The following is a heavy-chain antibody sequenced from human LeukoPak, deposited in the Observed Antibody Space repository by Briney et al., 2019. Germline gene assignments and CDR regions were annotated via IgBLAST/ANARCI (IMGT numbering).Heavy chain of an antibody. V-gene: IGHV4-39*01. J-gene: IGHJ4*02. CDR1: GGSISSSNYY. D-gene: IGHD3-22*01. Sequence: SSETLCLTCTVSGGSISSSNYYWGWIRQPPGKGLEWIGSIYYSGSTYYNPPLKSRVTISVDTSKNQFSLKLSSVTAADTAVFYCARHWTDSSGYYPFDCWGQGTLVTVSS. CDR2: IYYSGST. CDR3: ARHWTDSSGYYPFDC.